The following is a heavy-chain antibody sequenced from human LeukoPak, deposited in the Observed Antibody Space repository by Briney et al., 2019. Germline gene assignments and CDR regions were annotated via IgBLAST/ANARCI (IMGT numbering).Heavy chain of an antibody. CDR3: AVYAPGYRSGGSCYSVIDYFDY. D-gene: IGHD2-15*01. CDR2: ISAYNGNT. V-gene: IGHV1-18*01. Sequence: GASVKVSCKASGYTFTSYGISWVRQAPGQGLEWMGWISAYNGNTNYAQKLQGRVTMTTDTSTSTAYMELRSLRSDDTAVYYCAVYAPGYRSGGSCYSVIDYFDYWGQGTLVTVSS. J-gene: IGHJ4*02. CDR1: GYTFTSYG.